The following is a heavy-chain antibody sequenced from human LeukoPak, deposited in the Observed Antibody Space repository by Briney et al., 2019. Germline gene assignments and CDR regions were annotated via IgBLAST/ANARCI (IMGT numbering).Heavy chain of an antibody. Sequence: PSETLSLTCTVSGGSVSSSSYYWGWIRQPPGKGLEWIGTIYYSGGTYYNPSLKSRVTISVDTSKNQFSLKLSSVTAADTAVYYCASRYDYSNYIDYWGQGTLVTVSS. CDR1: GGSVSSSSYY. J-gene: IGHJ4*02. D-gene: IGHD4-11*01. CDR3: ASRYDYSNYIDY. V-gene: IGHV4-39*01. CDR2: IYYSGGT.